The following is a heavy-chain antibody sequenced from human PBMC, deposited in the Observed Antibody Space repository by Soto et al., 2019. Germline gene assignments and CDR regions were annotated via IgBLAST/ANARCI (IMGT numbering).Heavy chain of an antibody. CDR3: ARDYRASYPAYYYYGMDV. Sequence: QVQLQESGPGLVKPSQTLSLTCTVSGGSISSGGYYWSWIRQHPGKGLEWIGYIYYSGSTYYNPSLKRRFTISVDTSKNQFSLKLSSVTAADTAVYYCARDYRASYPAYYYYGMDVWGQGTTVTVSS. D-gene: IGHD3-16*02. CDR1: GGSISSGGYY. CDR2: IYYSGST. V-gene: IGHV4-31*03. J-gene: IGHJ6*02.